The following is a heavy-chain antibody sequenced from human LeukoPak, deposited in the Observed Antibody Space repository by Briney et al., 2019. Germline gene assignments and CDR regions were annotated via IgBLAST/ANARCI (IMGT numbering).Heavy chain of an antibody. J-gene: IGHJ4*02. D-gene: IGHD2-2*01. CDR2: ISSSGTTI. V-gene: IGHV3-48*03. Sequence: PGGSLRLSCSASGFTFSSYEMNWVRQAPGKGLQWVSDISSSGTTIYYADSVKGRFTISRDNAKNSLYLQMNSLRAEDTAVYYCARKYCSTSSCLFDNWGQETLVTVSS. CDR1: GFTFSSYE. CDR3: ARKYCSTSSCLFDN.